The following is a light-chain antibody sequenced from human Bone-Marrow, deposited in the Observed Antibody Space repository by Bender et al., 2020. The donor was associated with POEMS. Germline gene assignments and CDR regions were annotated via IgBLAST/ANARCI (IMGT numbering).Light chain of an antibody. CDR2: EVT. CDR1: SSDIGSYNL. CDR3: CSYAGNNRV. Sequence: QSALTQPASVSGSPGQSITISCTGSSSDIGSYNLVSWYQQHPGNAPKLMFYEVTQRPSGVSHRFSGSKSDTTASLTIAGHQAEDEADYYCCSYAGNNRVFGTGTKVTVL. J-gene: IGLJ1*01. V-gene: IGLV2-23*02.